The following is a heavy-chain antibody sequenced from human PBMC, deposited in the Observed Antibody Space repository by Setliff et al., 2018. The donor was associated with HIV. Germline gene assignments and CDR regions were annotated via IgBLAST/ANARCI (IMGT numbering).Heavy chain of an antibody. V-gene: IGHV4-59*08. J-gene: IGHJ4*02. D-gene: IGHD3-3*01. CDR3: ASGDNFWSGSYY. CDR2: VSYIGST. Sequence: SETLSLTCTVSGGSISSHYWSWIRQPPGKGLEWLGYVSYIGSTTYNPSLKSRVTISVDTSKNQFSLKVTSVTAADTAVYYCASGDNFWSGSYYWGQGTLVTVSS. CDR1: GGSISSHY.